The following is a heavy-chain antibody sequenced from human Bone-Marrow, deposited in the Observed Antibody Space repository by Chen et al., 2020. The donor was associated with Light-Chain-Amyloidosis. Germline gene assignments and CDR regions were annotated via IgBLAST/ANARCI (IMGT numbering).Heavy chain of an antibody. CDR3: ARRRDGYNFDY. D-gene: IGHD5-12*01. CDR2: IYPDDSDA. J-gene: IGHJ4*02. V-gene: IGHV5-51*01. Sequence: VKKPGESLKISCKGSGYTFPNYWIGWVRQMPGKGLEWMGVIYPDDSDARYSPSFEGQVTISADKSITTAYLQWRSLKASDTAMYYCARRRDGYNFDYWGQETLVTVSS. CDR1: GYTFPNYW.